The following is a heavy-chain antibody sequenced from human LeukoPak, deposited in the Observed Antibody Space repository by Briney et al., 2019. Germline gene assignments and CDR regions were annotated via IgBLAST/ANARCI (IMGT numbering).Heavy chain of an antibody. Sequence: SETLSLTCTVSGGSVSSNNYYWTWLRQPPGMGLQWIGTVFYSGTTYYNPSLKSRATTSVDTSKNQFSLKLSSVTVADTAVYYCARHYGPWGQGTLVAVSS. D-gene: IGHD4-17*01. CDR3: ARHYGP. CDR1: GGSVSSNNYY. V-gene: IGHV4-39*01. CDR2: VFYSGTT. J-gene: IGHJ5*02.